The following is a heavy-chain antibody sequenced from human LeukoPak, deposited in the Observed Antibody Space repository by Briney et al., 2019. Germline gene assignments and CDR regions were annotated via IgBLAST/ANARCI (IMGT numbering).Heavy chain of an antibody. J-gene: IGHJ6*02. D-gene: IGHD6-19*01. Sequence: SETLSLTCAVYGGSFSGYYWSWIRQPPGKGLEWIGEINHSGSTNYNPSLKSRVTISVDTSKNQFSLKLSSVTAADTAVYYCARHNPEQWLARRYYYYGMDVWGQGTTVTVSS. CDR1: GGSFSGYY. CDR3: ARHNPEQWLARRYYYYGMDV. V-gene: IGHV4-34*01. CDR2: INHSGST.